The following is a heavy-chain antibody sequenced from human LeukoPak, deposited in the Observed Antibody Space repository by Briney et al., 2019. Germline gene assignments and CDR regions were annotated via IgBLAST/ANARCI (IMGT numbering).Heavy chain of an antibody. D-gene: IGHD2-15*01. Sequence: PGRSLRLSCAASGFTFSSYGMHWVRQAPGKGLEWVAVIWYDGSNKYYADSVKGRFTISRDNSKDTLYLQMNSLRAEDTAVYYCASVGVVDATPYWYFDLWGRGTLVTVSS. V-gene: IGHV3-33*01. CDR2: IWYDGSNK. CDR3: ASVGVVDATPYWYFDL. CDR1: GFTFSSYG. J-gene: IGHJ2*01.